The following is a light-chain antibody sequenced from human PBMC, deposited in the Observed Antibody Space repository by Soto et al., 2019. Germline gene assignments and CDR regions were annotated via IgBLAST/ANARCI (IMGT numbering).Light chain of an antibody. CDR2: GAS. V-gene: IGKV1-27*01. CDR3: QKYNSAPWT. J-gene: IGKJ1*01. Sequence: DIQMTQSPSSLSASVGDRVTITCRASQGISNYLAWYQQKPGKVPKLLIYGASTLQSGVPARFSGSGSGTDFTLTISSLQPEDVATYDCQKYNSAPWTFGQGTNVEIK. CDR1: QGISNY.